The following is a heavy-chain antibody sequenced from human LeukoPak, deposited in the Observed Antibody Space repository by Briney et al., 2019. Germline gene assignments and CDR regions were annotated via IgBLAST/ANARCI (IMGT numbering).Heavy chain of an antibody. V-gene: IGHV4-59*01. CDR3: ARDTYYDGSGSTLVGFDH. Sequence: SETLSLTCTGTGGYISRYYWSWLRQPPGKGLEWIGNVYDSGSTNYNPSLKSRVTISVDTPKNQFPLKLSSVSASDTPVYYCARDTYYDGSGSTLVGFDHWGQGTLVTVSS. CDR2: VYDSGST. J-gene: IGHJ4*02. D-gene: IGHD3-10*01. CDR1: GGYISRYY.